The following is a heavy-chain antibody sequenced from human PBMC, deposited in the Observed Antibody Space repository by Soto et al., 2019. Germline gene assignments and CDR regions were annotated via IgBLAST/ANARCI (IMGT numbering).Heavy chain of an antibody. V-gene: IGHV5-51*01. Sequence: GESLKISCKGSGYSFTSYWIGWVRQMPGKGLEWMGIIYPGDSDTRYSPSFQGQVTISADKSISTAYLQWSSLKASDTAMYYCVRVPGIVATIDWYFDLWGRGTLVTVSS. D-gene: IGHD5-12*01. CDR1: GYSFTSYW. J-gene: IGHJ2*01. CDR2: IYPGDSDT. CDR3: VRVPGIVATIDWYFDL.